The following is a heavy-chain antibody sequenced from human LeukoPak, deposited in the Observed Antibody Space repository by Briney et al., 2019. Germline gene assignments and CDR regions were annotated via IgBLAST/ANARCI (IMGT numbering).Heavy chain of an antibody. D-gene: IGHD2-2*01. Sequence: ASVKVSCKASGGTFSSYAISWVRQAPGQGLEWMGGIIPIFGTANYAQKFQGRVTITADESTSTAYMELSSLRSEDTAVYYCARVGQDIVVVPAYYYGMDVWGQGTTVTVSS. CDR2: IIPIFGTA. CDR3: ARVGQDIVVVPAYYYGMDV. CDR1: GGTFSSYA. J-gene: IGHJ6*02. V-gene: IGHV1-69*13.